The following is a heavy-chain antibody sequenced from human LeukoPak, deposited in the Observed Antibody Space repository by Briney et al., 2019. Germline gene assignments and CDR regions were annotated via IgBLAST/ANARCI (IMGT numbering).Heavy chain of an antibody. D-gene: IGHD2-2*01. CDR2: ISYDGSNK. CDR1: GFTFSSYG. Sequence: PGGSLRLSCAASGFTFSSYGMHWVRQAPGKGLEWVAVISYDGSNKYYADSVKGRFTISRDNSKNTLYLQMNSLRAEDTAVYYCAKEGLVVPAATDKSNWFDPWGQGTLVTVSS. J-gene: IGHJ5*02. CDR3: AKEGLVVPAATDKSNWFDP. V-gene: IGHV3-30*18.